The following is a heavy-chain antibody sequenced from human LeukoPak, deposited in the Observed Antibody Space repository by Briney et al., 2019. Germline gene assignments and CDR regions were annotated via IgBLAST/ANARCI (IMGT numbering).Heavy chain of an antibody. D-gene: IGHD2-8*01. CDR3: AKHRDIIIMDPGFDY. CDR2: ISGSAGST. V-gene: IGHV3-23*01. Sequence: GGSLRLSCAASGFTFSSYVMSWVRQAPGKGLEWVSGISGSAGSTYCADSVKGRFTISRDNSKNTLFLQMNSLRAEDTAVYYCAKHRDIIIMDPGFDYWGQGTLVTVSS. CDR1: GFTFSSYV. J-gene: IGHJ4*02.